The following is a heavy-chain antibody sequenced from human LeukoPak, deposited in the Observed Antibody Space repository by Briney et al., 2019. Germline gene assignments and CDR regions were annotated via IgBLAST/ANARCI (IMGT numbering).Heavy chain of an antibody. D-gene: IGHD3-22*01. CDR2: ITGNGGET. Sequence: GGSLRLSCTVTGFTFASVATTWVRQAPGKGLEWVSTITGNGGETYYADSVKGRFTISRDYSKNTLHLQMNSLRVEDTAIYYYAKGPLLGSGYHPDYWGQGTLVTVSS. CDR3: AKGPLLGSGYHPDY. CDR1: GFTFASVA. V-gene: IGHV3-23*01. J-gene: IGHJ4*02.